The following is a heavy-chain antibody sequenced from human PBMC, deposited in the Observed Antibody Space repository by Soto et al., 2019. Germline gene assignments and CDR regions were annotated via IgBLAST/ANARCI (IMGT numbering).Heavy chain of an antibody. D-gene: IGHD3-3*01. CDR3: PGPVRFLEWDAGY. Sequence: QVQLQESGPGLVKPSGTLSLTCAVSGGSISSSNWWSWVRQPPGKGLEWIGEIYHGGSTNYNPSLKSRVTISVDKSKNQFSLKLSSVTAADKAVYYCPGPVRFLEWDAGYWGQGTLVTVSS. CDR1: GGSISSSNW. V-gene: IGHV4-4*02. CDR2: IYHGGST. J-gene: IGHJ4*02.